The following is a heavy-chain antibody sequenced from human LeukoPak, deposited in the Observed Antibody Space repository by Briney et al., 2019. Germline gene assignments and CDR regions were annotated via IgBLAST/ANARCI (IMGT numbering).Heavy chain of an antibody. D-gene: IGHD5-24*01. J-gene: IGHJ4*02. V-gene: IGHV3-21*01. Sequence: PGGSLRLSCAASGFTFSSYSMNWVRQAPGKGLEWVSSISSSSSYIYYADSVKGRFTISRDNAKNSLYLQMNSLRAEDTAVYYCARGGDGYNHFDYWGQGTLVTVSS. CDR3: ARGGDGYNHFDY. CDR2: ISSSSSYI. CDR1: GFTFSSYS.